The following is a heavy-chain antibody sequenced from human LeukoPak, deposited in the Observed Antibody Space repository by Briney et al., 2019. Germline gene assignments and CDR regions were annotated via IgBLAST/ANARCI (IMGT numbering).Heavy chain of an antibody. V-gene: IGHV1-69*04. CDR2: IIPILGIA. D-gene: IGHD3-10*01. Sequence: SVKVSCKASGGTFSSYAISWVRQAPGQGLEWMGRIIPILGIANYAQKFQGRVTMTTDTSTSTAYMELRSLRSDDTAVYYCARDRHYYGSGSLGYFDLWGRGTLVTVSS. J-gene: IGHJ2*01. CDR1: GGTFSSYA. CDR3: ARDRHYYGSGSLGYFDL.